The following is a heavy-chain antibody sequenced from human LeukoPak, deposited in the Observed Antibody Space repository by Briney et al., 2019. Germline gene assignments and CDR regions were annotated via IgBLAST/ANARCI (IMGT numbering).Heavy chain of an antibody. D-gene: IGHD3-22*01. CDR1: GFSFSSSS. Sequence: ASVKVSCKASGFSFSSSSMQWVRQARGQRLEWIGWLAVGSGNTNYAQKFQGRVIITRGMSTSTAYMELSSLRSEDTALYYCAAVFGSGYYYYFDYWGQGSLVTVSS. V-gene: IGHV1-58*02. J-gene: IGHJ4*02. CDR3: AAVFGSGYYYYFDY. CDR2: LAVGSGNT.